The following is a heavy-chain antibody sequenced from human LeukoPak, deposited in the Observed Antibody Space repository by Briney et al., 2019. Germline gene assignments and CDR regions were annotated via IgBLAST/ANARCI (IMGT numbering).Heavy chain of an antibody. CDR2: IIPIFGTA. V-gene: IGHV1-69*06. CDR1: GGTFSSYA. Sequence: ASVKVSCKASGGTFSSYAISWVRQAPGQGLEWMGGIIPIFGTANYAQKFQGRVTITADKSTSTAYMELSSLRSEDTAVYYCARVMNYGSGSYLGAFDIWGQGTMVTVSS. CDR3: ARVMNYGSGSYLGAFDI. J-gene: IGHJ3*02. D-gene: IGHD3-10*01.